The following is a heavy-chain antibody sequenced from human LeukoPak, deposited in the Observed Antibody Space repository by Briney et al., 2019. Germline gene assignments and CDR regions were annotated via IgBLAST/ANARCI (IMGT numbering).Heavy chain of an antibody. V-gene: IGHV4-61*01. D-gene: IGHD3-10*01. CDR2: IYYSGST. CDR1: GGSVSSGSYY. Sequence: PSETLSLTCTVSGGSVSSGSYYWSWIRQPPGKGLEWIGYIYYSGSTSYNPSLKSRVTISVDTSKNQFSLKLSSVTAADTAVYYCATNSRGSDYWGQGTLVTVSS. CDR3: ATNSRGSDY. J-gene: IGHJ4*02.